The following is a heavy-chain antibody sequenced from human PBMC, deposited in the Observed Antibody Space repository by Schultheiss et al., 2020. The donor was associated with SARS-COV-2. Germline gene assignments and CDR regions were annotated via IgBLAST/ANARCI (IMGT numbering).Heavy chain of an antibody. V-gene: IGHV2-26*01. J-gene: IGHJ6*02. Sequence: SGPTLVKPTQTLTLTCTFSGFSLSTSGVGVGWIRQPPGKALEWLAHIFSNDEKSYSTSLKSRLTISKDTSKSQVVLTMTNMDPVDTATYYCARMGGYYYYGMDVWGQGTTVTVSS. D-gene: IGHD3-16*01. CDR2: IFSNDEK. CDR1: GFSLSTSGVG. CDR3: ARMGGYYYYGMDV.